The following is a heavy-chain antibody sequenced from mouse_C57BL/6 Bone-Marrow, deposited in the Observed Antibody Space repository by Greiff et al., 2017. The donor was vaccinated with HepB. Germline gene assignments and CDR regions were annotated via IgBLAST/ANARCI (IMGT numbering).Heavy chain of an antibody. CDR2: IYPGDGDP. CDR3: ARGGGGNAMDY. V-gene: IGHV1-80*01. Sequence: VQLQQSGAELVKPGASVKISCKASGYAFSSYWLNWVKQRPGKGLEWIGQIYPGDGDPNYNGKFKGKATLTADKSSSTAYMQLSSLTSEDSAVYFCARGGGGNAMDYWGQGTSVTVSS. CDR1: GYAFSSYW. J-gene: IGHJ4*01.